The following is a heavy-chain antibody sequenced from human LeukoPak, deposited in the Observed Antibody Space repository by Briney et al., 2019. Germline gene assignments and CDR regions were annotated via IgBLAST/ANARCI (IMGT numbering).Heavy chain of an antibody. CDR1: GGSISSSSYY. CDR2: IYYSGST. J-gene: IGHJ4*02. CDR3: ARPAVDDYGSGSYFFD. Sequence: PSETLSLTCTVSGGSISSSSYYWGWIRQPPGKGLEWIGSIYYSGSTYYNPSLKSRVTISVDTSKNQFSLKLSSVTAADTAVYYCARPAVDDYGSGSYFFDWGQGTLVTVSS. D-gene: IGHD3-10*01. V-gene: IGHV4-39*01.